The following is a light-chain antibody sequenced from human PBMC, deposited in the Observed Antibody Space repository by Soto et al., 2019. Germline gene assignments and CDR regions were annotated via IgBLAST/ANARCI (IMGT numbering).Light chain of an antibody. CDR2: DAS. J-gene: IGKJ5*01. V-gene: IGKV3-11*01. CDR3: QQRSNLPPT. CDR1: QFIDRY. Sequence: EIVLTQSPATLSSFPGDRVTLSCRASQFIDRYLAWYRQIPGQAPRLLIYDASNRATGIPDRFSGGGYGTDFTLTISSLEPEDFAVYYCQQRSNLPPTFGQGKRLEIK.